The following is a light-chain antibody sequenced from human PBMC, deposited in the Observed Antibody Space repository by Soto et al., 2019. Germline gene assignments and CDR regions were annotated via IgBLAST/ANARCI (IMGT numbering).Light chain of an antibody. CDR2: GAS. V-gene: IGKV3-20*01. Sequence: EIVLTQSPGTLSLSPGERATLSCRASQSVTSSYLAWYQQKPGQAPRLLIYGASRRATDIPDRFSGSGSGTDFTLTISRLEPEDFAVYYCQLYHSSSYTFGQGTKV. CDR1: QSVTSSY. J-gene: IGKJ2*01. CDR3: QLYHSSSYT.